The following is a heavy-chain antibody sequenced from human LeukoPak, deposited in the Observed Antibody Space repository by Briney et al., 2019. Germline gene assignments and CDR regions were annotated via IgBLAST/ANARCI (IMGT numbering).Heavy chain of an antibody. J-gene: IGHJ4*02. CDR1: GFTFSSYG. CDR2: ISYDGSNK. D-gene: IGHD6-19*01. Sequence: GGSLRLSCAASGFTFSSYGMHWVRQAPGKGLEWVAVISYDGSNKYYADSVKGRFTISRDNSKNTLYLQMNSLRAEDTAAYYCAKSSAVAGLFDYWGQGTLVTVSS. CDR3: AKSSAVAGLFDY. V-gene: IGHV3-30*18.